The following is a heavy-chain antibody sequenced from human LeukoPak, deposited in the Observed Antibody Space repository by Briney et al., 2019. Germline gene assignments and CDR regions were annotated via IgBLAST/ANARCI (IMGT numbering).Heavy chain of an antibody. V-gene: IGHV3-23*01. Sequence: GGSLRLSCAASGFTFSSYAMSWVRHAPGQGLEWVSAISGSGGSTYYADSVKGRFTISRDNSKNTLYLQMNSLRAEDTAVYYCAKEGPDILTGYYRPEYYFDYWGQGTLVTVSS. J-gene: IGHJ4*02. CDR2: ISGSGGST. CDR3: AKEGPDILTGYYRPEYYFDY. D-gene: IGHD3-9*01. CDR1: GFTFSSYA.